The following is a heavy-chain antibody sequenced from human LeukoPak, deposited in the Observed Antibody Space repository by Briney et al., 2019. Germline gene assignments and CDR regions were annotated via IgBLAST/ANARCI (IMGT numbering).Heavy chain of an antibody. CDR2: ISGSGGST. V-gene: IGHV3-23*01. CDR3: AKGDIVATFAQWPFYFDY. Sequence: PGGSLRLSCAASGFTFSSYAMSWVRQAPGKGLEWVSAISGSGGSTYYADSVKGRFTISRDNSKNTLYLQMNSLRAEDTAVYYCAKGDIVATFAQWPFYFDYWGQGTLVTVSS. J-gene: IGHJ4*02. D-gene: IGHD5-12*01. CDR1: GFTFSSYA.